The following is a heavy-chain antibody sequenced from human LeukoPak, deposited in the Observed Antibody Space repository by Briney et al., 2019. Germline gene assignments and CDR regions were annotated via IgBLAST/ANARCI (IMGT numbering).Heavy chain of an antibody. CDR3: ASTAGYSYYFDY. D-gene: IGHD2-15*01. CDR1: GFTFSSYA. J-gene: IGHJ4*02. Sequence: AGGSLRLSCAASGFTFSSYAMSWVRQAPGKGLEWVSAISDSDGSTYYADSVKGRFTISRDNSKTTLYLQMNSLRAEDTAVYYCASTAGYSYYFDYWGQGTLVTVSS. CDR2: ISDSDGST. V-gene: IGHV3-23*01.